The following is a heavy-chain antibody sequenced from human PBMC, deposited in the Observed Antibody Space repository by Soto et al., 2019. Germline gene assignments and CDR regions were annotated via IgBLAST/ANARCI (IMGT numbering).Heavy chain of an antibody. D-gene: IGHD4-17*01. CDR2: IIPILGIA. CDR3: ARQTVTTSYYYYYGMDV. Sequence: QVQLVQSGAEVKKPGSSVKVSCKASGGTFSSYTISWVRQAPGQGLEWMGRIIPILGIANYAQKFQGRVTITADKSTSTAYMELSSLRSEDTAVYYCARQTVTTSYYYYYGMDVWGQGTTVTVSS. V-gene: IGHV1-69*02. CDR1: GGTFSSYT. J-gene: IGHJ6*02.